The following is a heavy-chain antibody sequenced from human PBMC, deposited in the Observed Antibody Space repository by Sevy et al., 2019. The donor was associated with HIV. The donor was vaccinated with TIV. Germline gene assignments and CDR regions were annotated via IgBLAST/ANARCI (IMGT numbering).Heavy chain of an antibody. J-gene: IGHJ5*02. CDR1: GGSISSYY. CDR2: MYDSGST. D-gene: IGHD1-26*01. Sequence: SETLSLTCTVSGGSISSYYWTWIRQPPEKGLEWIGCMYDSGSTNYNPSLKSRVTISVDTSKNQPSLKLSSVTAADTAVYYCASGSGELVSWGQGTLVTVSS. CDR3: ASGSGELVS. V-gene: IGHV4-59*01.